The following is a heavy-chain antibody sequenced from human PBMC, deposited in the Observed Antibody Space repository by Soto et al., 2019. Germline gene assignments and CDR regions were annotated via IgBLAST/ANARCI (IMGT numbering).Heavy chain of an antibody. D-gene: IGHD2-2*01. CDR3: AKDTRSSYYYYYMDV. V-gene: IGHV3-23*01. J-gene: IGHJ6*03. CDR1: GFTFSSYA. Sequence: GGSLRLSCAASGFTFSSYAMSWVRQAPGKGLEWVSAISGSGGSTYYADSVKGRFTISRDNSKNTLYLQMNSLRAEDTAVYYCAKDTRSSYYYYYMDVWGKGTTVTVSS. CDR2: ISGSGGST.